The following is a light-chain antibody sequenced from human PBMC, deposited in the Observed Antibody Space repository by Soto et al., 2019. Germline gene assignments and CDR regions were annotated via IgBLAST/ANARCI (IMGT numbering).Light chain of an antibody. CDR3: SSYTSSSTLEGV. CDR2: DVS. J-gene: IGLJ3*02. CDR1: SSDVGGYNY. V-gene: IGLV2-14*01. Sequence: QSALTQPASASGSPGQSITISCTGTSSDVGGYNYVSWYQQHPGKAPKLMIYDVSNRPSGVSNRFSGSKSGNTASLTISGLQAEDEADYYCSSYTSSSTLEGVFGGGTKVTVL.